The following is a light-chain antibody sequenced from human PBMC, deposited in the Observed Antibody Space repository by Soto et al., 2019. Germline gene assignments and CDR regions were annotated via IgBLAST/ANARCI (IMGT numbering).Light chain of an antibody. CDR2: DAS. CDR3: QQRHLWPIT. J-gene: IGKJ4*01. CDR1: QMIGTD. Sequence: EILLTQYPAILSLSSGDRATLSCRASQMIGTDLGWYQKKPGQAPKLLIHDASGRAPGTPARFSGWGSGTQFTLIINNLEPGDSAEYFCQQRHLWPITFGGVTKLEIK. V-gene: IGKV3-11*01.